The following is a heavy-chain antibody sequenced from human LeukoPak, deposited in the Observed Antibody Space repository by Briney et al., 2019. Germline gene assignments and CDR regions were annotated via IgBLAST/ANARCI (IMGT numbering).Heavy chain of an antibody. CDR1: GYTFTNYG. Sequence: GASVKVSWKASGYTFTNYGISWVRQAPGQGLEWMAWISTYDHDTNYAQKFRGRVTITTDTSTSTAYMELRGLGSDDTAVYYCVRDYFCSGGTCDDCFDPWGQGTLVTVSS. V-gene: IGHV1-18*01. J-gene: IGHJ5*02. D-gene: IGHD2-15*01. CDR2: ISTYDHDT. CDR3: VRDYFCSGGTCDDCFDP.